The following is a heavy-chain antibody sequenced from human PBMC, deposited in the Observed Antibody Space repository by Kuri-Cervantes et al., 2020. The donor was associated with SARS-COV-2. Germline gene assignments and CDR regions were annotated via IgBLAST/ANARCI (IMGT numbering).Heavy chain of an antibody. Sequence: ASVKVCCKTPETTFPNYDINWVRQATGQGLEWMGMVKTNSGNTLYAQFFQGRVTMTRDISTSTVYMELSSLRSDDTAMYYCARDCSGTDCNVIVYALSDWGQGTLVTVSS. D-gene: IGHD2-8*01. J-gene: IGHJ4*02. CDR1: ETTFPNYD. CDR2: VKTNSGNT. V-gene: IGHV1-8*01. CDR3: ARDCSGTDCNVIVYALSD.